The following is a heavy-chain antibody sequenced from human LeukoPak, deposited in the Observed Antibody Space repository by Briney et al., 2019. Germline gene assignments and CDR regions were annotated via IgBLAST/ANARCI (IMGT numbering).Heavy chain of an antibody. CDR1: GYTFTSYG. CDR3: ARDRYLGYYYDSSGYPANWFDP. J-gene: IGHJ5*02. V-gene: IGHV1-18*01. D-gene: IGHD3-22*01. Sequence: ASVKVSCKASGYTFTSYGISWVRQAPGQGLEWMGWISAYNGNTNYAQKLQDRVTMTTDTSTSTAYMELRSLRSDDTAVYYCARDRYLGYYYDSSGYPANWFDPWGQGTLVTVSS. CDR2: ISAYNGNT.